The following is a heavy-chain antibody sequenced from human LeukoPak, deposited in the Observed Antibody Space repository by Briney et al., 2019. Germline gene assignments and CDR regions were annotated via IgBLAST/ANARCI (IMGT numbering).Heavy chain of an antibody. CDR2: INHSGST. J-gene: IGHJ6*04. V-gene: IGHV4-34*01. D-gene: IGHD3-10*01. CDR1: GGSFSGYY. Sequence: PSETLSLTCAVYGGSFSGYYWSWIRQPPGKGLEWIGEINHSGSTNYNPSLKSRVTISVDTSKNQFSLRLSSVTAADTAVYYCARDSVRGVDLDVWGKGTTVTISS. CDR3: ARDSVRGVDLDV.